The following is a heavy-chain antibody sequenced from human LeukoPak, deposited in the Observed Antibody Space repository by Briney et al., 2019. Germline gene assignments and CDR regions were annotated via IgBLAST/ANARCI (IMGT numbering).Heavy chain of an antibody. Sequence: GESLKISCKGSGYSFTSYWIGWVRQMPGKGLEWMGIIYPGDSDTRYSPSFQGQVTISADKSISTAYLQWSSLKASDTAMYYCARGYCTNGVCYTLGEYFDSWGQGTLVTVSS. CDR3: ARGYCTNGVCYTLGEYFDS. D-gene: IGHD2-8*01. CDR1: GYSFTSYW. CDR2: IYPGDSDT. V-gene: IGHV5-51*01. J-gene: IGHJ4*02.